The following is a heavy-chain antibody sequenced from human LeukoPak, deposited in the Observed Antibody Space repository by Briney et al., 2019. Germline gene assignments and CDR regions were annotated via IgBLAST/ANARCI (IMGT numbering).Heavy chain of an antibody. CDR3: AIQQYYYGSGGPYNWFDP. Sequence: ASVKVSCKASGYTFTSYGISWVRQAPGQGLEWMGWISAYNGNTNYAQKLQGRVTMTTDTSTSTAYMELRSLRSDDTAVYYCAIQQYYYGSGGPYNWFDPWGQGTLVTVSS. CDR2: ISAYNGNT. J-gene: IGHJ5*02. V-gene: IGHV1-18*01. D-gene: IGHD3-10*01. CDR1: GYTFTSYG.